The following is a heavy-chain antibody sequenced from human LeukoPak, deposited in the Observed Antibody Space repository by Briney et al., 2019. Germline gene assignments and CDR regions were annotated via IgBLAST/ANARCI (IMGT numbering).Heavy chain of an antibody. Sequence: GGSLRLSCAASGFTFSNYAMSWVRQAPGKGLEWVPSISGSGDSTYYADSVKGRFTISRDNSKNTLYLQMNSLRAEDTAVYYCAKSLGYCSSTSCFPDAFDIWGQGTMVTVSS. CDR3: AKSLGYCSSTSCFPDAFDI. J-gene: IGHJ3*02. V-gene: IGHV3-23*01. CDR1: GFTFSNYA. D-gene: IGHD2-2*01. CDR2: ISGSGDST.